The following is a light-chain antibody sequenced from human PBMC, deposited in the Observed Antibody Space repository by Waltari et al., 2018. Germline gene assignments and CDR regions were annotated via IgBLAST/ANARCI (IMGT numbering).Light chain of an antibody. CDR2: EVS. J-gene: IGLJ2*01. Sequence: QSALTQPASVSGSPGQSITISCTGTSSDVGSYNLVSWYQQHPGKAPKLMIYEVSKRPSGVSNRFSGSKSGNTASLTISGRQAEDEVDYYCCSYAGSSTLVFGGGTKLTVL. CDR3: CSYAGSSTLV. V-gene: IGLV2-23*02. CDR1: SSDVGSYNL.